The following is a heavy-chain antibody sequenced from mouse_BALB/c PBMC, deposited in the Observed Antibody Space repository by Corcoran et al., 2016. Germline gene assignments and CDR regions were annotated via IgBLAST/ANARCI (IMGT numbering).Heavy chain of an antibody. CDR2: ILPGSGST. CDR3: ARGLEWNYAMDY. Sequence: VQLQQSGAELMKPGASVKISCKATGYTFSSYWIEWVKQRPGHGLEWIGEILPGSGSTNYNEKFKGKATFTADTSSNTAYMQLSSLTSEDSAVYYCARGLEWNYAMDYWGQGTSVTVSS. V-gene: IGHV1-9*01. J-gene: IGHJ4*01. D-gene: IGHD1-3*01. CDR1: GYTFSSYW.